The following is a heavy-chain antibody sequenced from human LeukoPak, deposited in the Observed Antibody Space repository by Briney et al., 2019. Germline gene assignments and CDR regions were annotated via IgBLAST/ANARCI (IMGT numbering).Heavy chain of an antibody. CDR3: GWCGPLTPHY. J-gene: IGHJ4*02. CDR2: IKQDGSEK. D-gene: IGHD6-19*01. V-gene: IGHV3-7*01. CDR1: GFTFSSYW. Sequence: GGSLRLSCAASGFTFSSYWMSWVRQAPGKGLEWVANIKQDGSEKYYVDSVKGRFTISRDNAKNSLYLQMNSLRAEDTAVCYSGWCGPLTPHYWGQGTLVTVSS.